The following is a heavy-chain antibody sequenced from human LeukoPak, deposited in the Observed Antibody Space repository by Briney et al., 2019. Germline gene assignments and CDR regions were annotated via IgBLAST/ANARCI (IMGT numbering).Heavy chain of an antibody. D-gene: IGHD4-23*01. V-gene: IGHV3-11*01. CDR1: GFTFSDYY. CDR3: ARDRLVTTGYHWFDP. J-gene: IGHJ5*02. Sequence: GGSLRLSCAASGFTFSDYYMSWIRQAPGKGLEWVSYISSSGSTIYYADSVKGRFTISRGNAKNSLYLQMNSLRAEDTAVYYCARDRLVTTGYHWFDPWGQGTLVTVSS. CDR2: ISSSGSTI.